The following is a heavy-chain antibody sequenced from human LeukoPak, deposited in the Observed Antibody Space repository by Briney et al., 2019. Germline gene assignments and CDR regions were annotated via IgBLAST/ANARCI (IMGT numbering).Heavy chain of an antibody. V-gene: IGHV3-74*01. CDR2: INSDGSNT. J-gene: IGHJ5*02. CDR3: AREIPCKGRLRFDP. D-gene: IGHD2/OR15-2a*01. CDR1: GFTFSNYW. Sequence: GGSLRLSCAASGFTFSNYWMHWVRQPPGKGLVWVSRINSDGSNTNYADSVKGRFTISRDNAKNTLYLQMNSLRSEDTAVYYCAREIPCKGRLRFDPWGQGTLVTGSS.